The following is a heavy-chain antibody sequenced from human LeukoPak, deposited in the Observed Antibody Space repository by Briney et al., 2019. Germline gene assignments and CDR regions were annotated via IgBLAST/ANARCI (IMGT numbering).Heavy chain of an antibody. CDR3: ARAPYCSSTSCYSDAFDI. Sequence: GGSLRLSCAASGFTVSSNYMTWVRRAPGKGLEWVSVIYSGSSTYYTDSVKSGGGTHYADSVKGRFTISRDNSKNTLYLQMNSLRAEDTAVYYCARAPYCSSTSCYSDAFDIWGQGTMVTVSS. V-gene: IGHV3-66*01. D-gene: IGHD2-2*01. J-gene: IGHJ3*02. CDR2: IYSGSST. CDR1: GFTVSSNY.